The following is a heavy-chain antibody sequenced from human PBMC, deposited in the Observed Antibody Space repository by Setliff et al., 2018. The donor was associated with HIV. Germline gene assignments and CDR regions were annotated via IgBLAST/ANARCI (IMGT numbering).Heavy chain of an antibody. J-gene: IGHJ6*03. CDR3: AREIVVVRDYYYMDV. Sequence: ESGPTLVNPTQTLTLTCSFSGFSLTTSGMCVGWIRQPPGKALEWLARVDWGDNRFYNSSLRTRLTISKDTSKNQVVLTMTNMDPVDTATYYCAREIVVVRDYYYMDVWGKGTTVTVSS. CDR1: GFSLTTSGMC. V-gene: IGHV2-70*17. CDR2: VDWGDNR. D-gene: IGHD2-15*01.